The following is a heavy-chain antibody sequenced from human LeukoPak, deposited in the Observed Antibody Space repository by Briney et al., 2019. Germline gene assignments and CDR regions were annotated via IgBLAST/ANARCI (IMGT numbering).Heavy chain of an antibody. CDR1: GFSLSDARMG. J-gene: IGHJ6*03. CDR2: IFSNDDT. V-gene: IGHV2-26*01. Sequence: SGPTLVNPTETLTLTCTVSGFSLSDARMGVSWIRQPPGKALEWLAHIFSNDDTLYSTSLNSRLTITKDTSKNQVVLTMTNMDPVDTATYYCAHTYGSGRDGDYYYYYMDVWGKGTTVTVSS. D-gene: IGHD3-10*01. CDR3: AHTYGSGRDGDYYYYYMDV.